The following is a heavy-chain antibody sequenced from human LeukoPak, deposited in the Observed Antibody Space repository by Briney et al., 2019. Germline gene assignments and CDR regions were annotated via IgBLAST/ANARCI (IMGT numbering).Heavy chain of an antibody. V-gene: IGHV1-2*06. D-gene: IGHD2-21*02. CDR2: INPNSGGT. Sequence: AVKVSCKASGYTFTGYYMHWVRQAPGQGLEWMGRINPNSGGTNYAQKFQGRVTMTRDTSSSTASMELSRLRSDESAVYYCARPYSYCGGDCPSWAFDIWGQGTMVTVSS. CDR1: GYTFTGYY. CDR3: ARPYSYCGGDCPSWAFDI. J-gene: IGHJ3*02.